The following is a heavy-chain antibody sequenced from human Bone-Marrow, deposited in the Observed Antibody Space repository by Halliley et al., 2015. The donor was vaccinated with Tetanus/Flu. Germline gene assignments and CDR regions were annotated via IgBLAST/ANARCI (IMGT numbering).Heavy chain of an antibody. CDR3: ARDSGQQLTDY. J-gene: IGHJ4*02. V-gene: IGHV3-21*01. CDR1: GFTFSSYS. Sequence: SLRLSCAAPGFTFSSYSMNWVRQAPGRGLEWVSSISSSSSHIYYGDSVKGRFTYYADSVKGRFTISRDDAKNSLYLQMNSLRAEDTAVYYCARDSGQQLTDYWGQGTLVTVSS. D-gene: IGHD6-13*01. CDR2: ISSSSSHI.